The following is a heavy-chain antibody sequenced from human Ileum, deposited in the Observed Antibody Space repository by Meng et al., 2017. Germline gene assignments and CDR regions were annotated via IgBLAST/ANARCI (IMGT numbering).Heavy chain of an antibody. J-gene: IGHJ4*02. Sequence: GSWVAIVRLTRSRRLSFSSFGFALVESIMHCVHSPSGKVLELLTVVSYDGSNEYYSASVSGRFTISRDNSKNTLYLQMNSLTPEDTAVYYCGREPSFGEHDFWGQGTLVTVSS. V-gene: IGHV3-30*01. CDR1: GFALVESI. CDR3: GREPSFGEHDF. CDR2: VSYDGSNE. D-gene: IGHD3-10*01.